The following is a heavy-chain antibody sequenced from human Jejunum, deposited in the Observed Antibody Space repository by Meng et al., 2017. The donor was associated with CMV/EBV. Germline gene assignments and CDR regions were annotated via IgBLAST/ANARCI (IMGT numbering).Heavy chain of an antibody. D-gene: IGHD4-17*01. CDR1: GFTFSTDS. Sequence: SGFTFSTDSMNWVRQAPGKGLEWVSSISGSGDYIYYADSVQGRFTVSRDNAKNSLYLQMTSLRAEDTAVYYCARDLYYGDPAAFDIWGQGTLVTVSS. V-gene: IGHV3-21*01. CDR3: ARDLYYGDPAAFDI. J-gene: IGHJ3*02. CDR2: ISGSGDYI.